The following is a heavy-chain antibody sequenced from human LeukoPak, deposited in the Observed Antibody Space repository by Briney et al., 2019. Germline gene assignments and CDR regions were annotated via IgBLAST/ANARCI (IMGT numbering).Heavy chain of an antibody. CDR2: IYSGGST. D-gene: IGHD3-10*01. Sequence: PAGSLRISCAASGFTVSSNYMSWVRQAPGKGLEWVSVIYSGGSTYYADSVKGRFTISRDNSKNTLYLQKNSLRAEDTAVYYCARVGPITMVRGVTLTDYWGQETLDPVSS. CDR1: GFTVSSNY. J-gene: IGHJ4*02. CDR3: ARVGPITMVRGVTLTDY. V-gene: IGHV3-53*01.